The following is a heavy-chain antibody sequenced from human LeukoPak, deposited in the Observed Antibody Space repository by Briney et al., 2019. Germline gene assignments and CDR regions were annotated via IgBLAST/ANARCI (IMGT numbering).Heavy chain of an antibody. Sequence: PGGSLRLSCAASGFTFSSYWMSWVRQAPGKGLEWVANIKQDGSEKYYVDSVKGRFTISRDNAKNSLYLQMNSLRAEDMAVYYCARDREVEVGATWNENTDYWGQGTLVTVSS. J-gene: IGHJ4*02. V-gene: IGHV3-7*01. CDR1: GFTFSSYW. CDR2: IKQDGSEK. D-gene: IGHD1-26*01. CDR3: ARDREVEVGATWNENTDY.